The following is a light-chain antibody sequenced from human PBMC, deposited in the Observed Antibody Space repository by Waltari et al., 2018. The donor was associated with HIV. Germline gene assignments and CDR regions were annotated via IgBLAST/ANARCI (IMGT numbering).Light chain of an antibody. Sequence: QSALTQPRSVSGSPGPSVTISCTAPSTNVAGYRYVSWYQQHPAKSPKLMIYDVPKRPSGVPDRFSGSKSVNTASLTISGLEAEDEADYYCCSYAGSYTLVFGGGTKLTVL. CDR3: CSYAGSYTLV. J-gene: IGLJ3*02. CDR1: STNVAGYRY. V-gene: IGLV2-11*01. CDR2: DVP.